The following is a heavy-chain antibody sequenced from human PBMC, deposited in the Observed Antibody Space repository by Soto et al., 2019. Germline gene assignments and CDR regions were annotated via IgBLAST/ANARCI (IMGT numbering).Heavy chain of an antibody. V-gene: IGHV4-34*01. CDR1: GGSFSGYY. J-gene: IGHJ4*02. D-gene: IGHD5-12*01. CDR3: ARGEEMATIAFDY. CDR2: INHSGST. Sequence: QVQLQQWGAGLLKPSETLSLTCAVYGGSFSGYYWSWIRQPPGKGLEWIGEINHSGSTNYNPSLKSRVTISVDTSKNQFSLKLSSVTAADTAVYYCARGEEMATIAFDYWGQRTLVTVSS.